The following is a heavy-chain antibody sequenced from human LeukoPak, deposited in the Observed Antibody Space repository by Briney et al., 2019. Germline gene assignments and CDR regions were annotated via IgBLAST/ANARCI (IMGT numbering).Heavy chain of an antibody. CDR2: IYYSVST. CDR1: GGSISSSSYY. D-gene: IGHD5-12*01. Sequence: SETLSLTCTISGGSISSSSYYRGWFRQPPGKGLEWIGSIYYSVSTYYNPSLKSRVTISVDTSKNQFSLKLSSVTAADTAVYYCASVIVATLQIDYWGQGTLVTVSS. CDR3: ASVIVATLQIDY. J-gene: IGHJ4*02. V-gene: IGHV4-39*07.